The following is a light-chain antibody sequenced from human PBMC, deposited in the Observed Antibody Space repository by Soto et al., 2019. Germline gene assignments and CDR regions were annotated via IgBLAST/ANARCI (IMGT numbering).Light chain of an antibody. CDR2: GAS. J-gene: IGKJ1*01. Sequence: ELVLTQSPGTLSLSPGERATLSFRATQSVSSSYLAWYQHKPGQAPRLLIYGASSRATGIPDRFSASGSGTDFTLTISRLEPEDFAVYYCHKPGSSPWTFGQGTKVEI. CDR1: QSVSSSY. V-gene: IGKV3-20*01. CDR3: HKPGSSPWT.